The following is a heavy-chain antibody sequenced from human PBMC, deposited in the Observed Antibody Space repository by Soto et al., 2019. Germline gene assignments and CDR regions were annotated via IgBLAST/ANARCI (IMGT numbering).Heavy chain of an antibody. Sequence: PSETLSLTCTVSGGSISSNTYYWGWIRQPPGKALEWIGSIYHSGSTYYNPSLKSRLTISVDTSENQFSLKLNSVTASDTAVYYCARNSSYWSKEVNYYSHRPFDVWGKGTRVT. CDR3: ARNSSYWSKEVNYYSHRPFDV. CDR1: GGSISSNTYY. D-gene: IGHD6-13*01. J-gene: IGHJ6*03. CDR2: IYHSGST. V-gene: IGHV4-39*01.